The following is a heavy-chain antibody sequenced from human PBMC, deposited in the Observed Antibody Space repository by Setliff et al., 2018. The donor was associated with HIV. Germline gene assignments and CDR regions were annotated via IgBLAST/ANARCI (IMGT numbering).Heavy chain of an antibody. Sequence: PSETLSLTCTVSGDSISSSSYYWGWIRQPPGKGLEWIGSIFYSGSTYYNPSLKSRLIMSVDTSKNQFSLKLSSVTAADTAVYYCARGSDLAARVYFDYWGQGTLVTVSS. CDR2: IFYSGST. D-gene: IGHD6-6*01. V-gene: IGHV4-39*01. J-gene: IGHJ4*02. CDR1: GDSISSSSYY. CDR3: ARGSDLAARVYFDY.